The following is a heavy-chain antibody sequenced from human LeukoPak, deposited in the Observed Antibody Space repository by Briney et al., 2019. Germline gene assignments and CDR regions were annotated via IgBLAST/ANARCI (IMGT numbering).Heavy chain of an antibody. V-gene: IGHV4-31*03. J-gene: IGHJ4*02. Sequence: SETLSLTCTVSGGSISSGGYYWSWIRQHPGKGLEWIGYIYYSGSTYYNPSLKSRVTISVDTSKNQFSLKLSSVTAADTAVYYCARGAAVAEPYFDYWGQGTLVTVSS. CDR1: GGSISSGGYY. CDR2: IYYSGST. CDR3: ARGAAVAEPYFDY. D-gene: IGHD6-19*01.